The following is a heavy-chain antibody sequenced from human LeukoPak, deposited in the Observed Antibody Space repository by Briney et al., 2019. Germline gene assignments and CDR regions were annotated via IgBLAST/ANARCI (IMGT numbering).Heavy chain of an antibody. CDR1: GFTFRSYW. Sequence: GGSLRLSCAASGFTFRSYWMSWVRQAPGKGLEWVANMKLDGSEEYYVDSVKGRFTISSDNAKNSLYLQMNSLRVDDTAVYYCSRWARYCSSGSCYSWFDPWGQGTLVTVSS. V-gene: IGHV3-7*01. CDR3: SRWARYCSSGSCYSWFDP. J-gene: IGHJ5*02. D-gene: IGHD2-15*01. CDR2: MKLDGSEE.